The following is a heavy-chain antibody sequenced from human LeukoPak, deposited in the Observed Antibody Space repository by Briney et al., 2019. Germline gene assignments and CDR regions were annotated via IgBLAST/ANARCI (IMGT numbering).Heavy chain of an antibody. Sequence: ATVKVSCKASGNSISNYAVSWVRQAPGQGFEWMGGIIPIFGTADYAQKFQGRVTITADQSTSTTYMALSSPKSEDTATYYCTTRACHAGGCSSSFYYYYGLHFWGQGTTVSVSS. CDR2: IIPIFGTA. CDR1: GNSISNYA. CDR3: TTRACHAGGCSSSFYYYYGLHF. V-gene: IGHV1-69*13. J-gene: IGHJ6*02. D-gene: IGHD3-16*01.